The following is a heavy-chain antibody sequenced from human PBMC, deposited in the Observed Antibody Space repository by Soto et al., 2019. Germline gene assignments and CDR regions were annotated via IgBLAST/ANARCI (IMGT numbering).Heavy chain of an antibody. CDR3: AKSAMVRGGGWFDP. D-gene: IGHD3-10*01. CDR1: GFTFSSYA. J-gene: IGHJ5*02. Sequence: EVQLLESGGGLVQPGGSLRLSCAASGFTFSSYAMSWVRQAPGKGLEWVSDISGSGGITYYADSVKGRFTISRDNSKNTLSLQMNSLGAEDTAVYYCAKSAMVRGGGWFDPWGQGTLVTVSS. V-gene: IGHV3-23*01. CDR2: ISGSGGIT.